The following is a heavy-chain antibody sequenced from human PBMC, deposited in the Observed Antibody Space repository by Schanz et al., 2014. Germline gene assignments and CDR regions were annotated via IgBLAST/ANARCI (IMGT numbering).Heavy chain of an antibody. J-gene: IGHJ5*01. CDR1: GFTFRNYG. CDR3: SKDKQGSRSDDS. V-gene: IGHV3-11*01. D-gene: IGHD2-15*01. CDR2: ISDSGDST. Sequence: VQLVESGGGLVKPGGSLRLSCAASGFTFRNYGMTWIRQAPGKGLEWVSDISDSGDSTHYADSVKGRFTISRDNAKNSLFLQMNSLRVDDTAVYYCSKDKQGSRSDDSWGQGTLVTVSS.